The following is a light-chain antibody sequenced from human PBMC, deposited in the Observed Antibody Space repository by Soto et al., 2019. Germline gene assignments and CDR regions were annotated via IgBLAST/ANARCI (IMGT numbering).Light chain of an antibody. CDR3: QQANSFPFT. CDR1: QDINSW. V-gene: IGKV1-12*02. Sequence: DIQMTQSPSSVSASVGDSVTITCRASQDINSWLAWYQKKPGKAPKFLIYSASSLQSGVPSRFSGSGSGTDFTLTISSLQPEDFATYYCQQANSFPFTFGGGTKVEIK. CDR2: SAS. J-gene: IGKJ4*01.